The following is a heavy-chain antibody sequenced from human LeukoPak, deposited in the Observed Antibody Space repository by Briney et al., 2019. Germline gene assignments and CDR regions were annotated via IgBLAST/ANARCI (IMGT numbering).Heavy chain of an antibody. D-gene: IGHD1-26*01. Sequence: GGSLRLSCAASGFTFSSYGMHWVRQAPGKGLEWVAFIRYDGSNKYYADSVKGRFTISRDNSKNTLYLLMNSLRAEDTAVYYCAKVPGGGSYGEDFDYWGQGTLVTVSS. V-gene: IGHV3-30*02. CDR3: AKVPGGGSYGEDFDY. J-gene: IGHJ4*02. CDR1: GFTFSSYG. CDR2: IRYDGSNK.